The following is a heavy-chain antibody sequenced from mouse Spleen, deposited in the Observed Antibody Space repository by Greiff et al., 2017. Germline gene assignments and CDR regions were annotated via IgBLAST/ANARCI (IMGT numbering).Heavy chain of an antibody. CDR3: ARWRDGGYFDV. Sequence: VQLQQSGAELAKPAASVKMSCKASGYTFTSYWMHWVKQRPGQGLEWIGYINPSTGYTEYNQKFKDKATLTADKSSSTAYMQLSSLTSEDSAVYYCARWRDGGYFDVWGAGTTVTVSS. D-gene: IGHD3-3*01. V-gene: IGHV1-7*01. J-gene: IGHJ1*01. CDR1: GYTFTSYW. CDR2: INPSTGYT.